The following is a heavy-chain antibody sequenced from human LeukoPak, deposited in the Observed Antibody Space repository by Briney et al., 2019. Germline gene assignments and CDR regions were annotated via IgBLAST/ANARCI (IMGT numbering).Heavy chain of an antibody. CDR3: SRVGTSGWPNYFDS. CDR2: IGTSRDT. D-gene: IGHD6-19*01. Sequence: PGGSLRLSCAASGFTFSSYDMHWDRQATGRGLEWVSVIGTSRDTYYAGSVKGRFTISRENAKNSLYLQMNSLTAGDTAVYYCSRVGTSGWPNYFDSWGQGTLVTVSS. J-gene: IGHJ4*02. CDR1: GFTFSSYD. V-gene: IGHV3-13*04.